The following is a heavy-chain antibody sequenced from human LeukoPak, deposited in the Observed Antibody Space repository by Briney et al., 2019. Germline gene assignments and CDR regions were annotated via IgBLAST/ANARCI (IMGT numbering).Heavy chain of an antibody. CDR3: ASSRDDFWSGYRNFDY. J-gene: IGHJ4*02. CDR2: ISSSSSTI. V-gene: IGHV3-48*04. D-gene: IGHD3-3*01. CDR1: GFTFSSYS. Sequence: GGSLRLSCAASGFTFSSYSMNWVRQAPGKGLEWVSYISSSSSTIYYADSVKGRFTISRDNAKNSLYLQMNSLRAEDTAVYYCASSRDDFWSGYRNFDYWGQGTLVTVSS.